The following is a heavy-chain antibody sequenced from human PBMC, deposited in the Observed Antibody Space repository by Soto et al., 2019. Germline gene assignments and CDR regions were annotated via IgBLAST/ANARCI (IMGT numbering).Heavy chain of an antibody. CDR2: IWYDGSNK. Sequence: GGSLRLSCAASGFTFSSYGMHWVRQAPGKGLEWVAVIWYDGSNKYYADSVKGRFTISRDNSKNTLYLQMNSLRAEDTAVYYCARDSAAYCGGDCYIYYYYGMDVWGQGTTVTVSS. CDR3: ARDSAAYCGGDCYIYYYYGMDV. J-gene: IGHJ6*02. V-gene: IGHV3-33*01. D-gene: IGHD2-21*02. CDR1: GFTFSSYG.